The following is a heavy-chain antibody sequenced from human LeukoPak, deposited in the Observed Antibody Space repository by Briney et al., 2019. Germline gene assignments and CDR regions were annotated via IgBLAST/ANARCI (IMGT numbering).Heavy chain of an antibody. CDR1: GYTFTSYY. CDR3: ARGGSTAVAGRGGLDY. D-gene: IGHD6-19*01. J-gene: IGHJ4*02. Sequence: ASVKVSCKASGYTFTSYYMHWVRQAPGQGLEWMGIINPNGGSTSYAQKFQGRVTMTRDTSTSTVYMELSSLRSEDTAVYYCARGGSTAVAGRGGLDYWGQGTLVTVSS. V-gene: IGHV1-46*01. CDR2: INPNGGST.